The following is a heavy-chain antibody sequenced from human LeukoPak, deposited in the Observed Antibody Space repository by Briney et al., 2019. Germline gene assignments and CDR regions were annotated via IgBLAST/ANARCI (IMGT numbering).Heavy chain of an antibody. CDR1: GFTFSSYA. CDR2: ISGSGGST. Sequence: HPGRSLRLSCAASGFTFSSYAMHWVRQAPGKGLEWVSGISGSGGSTYYADSVKGRFTISRDNSKDTLYLQMNSLRAEDTAVYYCAKERGGYFYGQFDYWGQGTLVTVSS. D-gene: IGHD5-18*01. CDR3: AKERGGYFYGQFDY. J-gene: IGHJ4*02. V-gene: IGHV3-23*01.